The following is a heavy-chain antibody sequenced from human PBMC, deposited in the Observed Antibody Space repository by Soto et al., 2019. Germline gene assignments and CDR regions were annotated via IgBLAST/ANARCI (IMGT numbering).Heavy chain of an antibody. V-gene: IGHV3-23*01. D-gene: IGHD3-22*01. Sequence: GGSLRLSCAASGFTFSSYAMSWVRQAPGKGLEWVSAISGSGGSTYYADSVKGRFTISRDNSKNTLYLQMNSLRAEDTAVYYCAKFMELGYYDSSGLDYWGQGTLVTVSS. CDR2: ISGSGGST. CDR1: GFTFSSYA. J-gene: IGHJ4*02. CDR3: AKFMELGYYDSSGLDY.